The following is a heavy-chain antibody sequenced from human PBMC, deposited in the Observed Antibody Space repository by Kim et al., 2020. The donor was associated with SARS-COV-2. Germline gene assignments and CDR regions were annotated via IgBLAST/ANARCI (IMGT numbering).Heavy chain of an antibody. CDR1: GGTFSSYA. D-gene: IGHD2-15*01. CDR3: ARDRLEENCSGGSCYWGGFDY. J-gene: IGHJ4*02. CDR2: IIPIFGTA. Sequence: SVKVSCKASGGTFSSYAISWVRQAPGQGLEWMGGIIPIFGTANYAQKFQGRVTITADESTSTAYMELSSLRSEDTAVYYCARDRLEENCSGGSCYWGGFDYWGQGTLVTVSS. V-gene: IGHV1-69*13.